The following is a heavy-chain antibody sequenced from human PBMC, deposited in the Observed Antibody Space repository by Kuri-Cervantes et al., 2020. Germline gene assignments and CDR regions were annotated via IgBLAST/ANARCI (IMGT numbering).Heavy chain of an antibody. Sequence: GESLKISCAASGFTFSSYAMHWVRQAPGKGLEWVAVISYDGSNKYYADSVKGRFTISRDNSKNTLYLQMNSLRAEDTAVYYCARGYSSSWYGMTFDYWGQGTLVTVSS. CDR1: GFTFSSYA. CDR2: ISYDGSNK. V-gene: IGHV3-30-3*01. CDR3: ARGYSSSWYGMTFDY. J-gene: IGHJ4*02. D-gene: IGHD6-13*01.